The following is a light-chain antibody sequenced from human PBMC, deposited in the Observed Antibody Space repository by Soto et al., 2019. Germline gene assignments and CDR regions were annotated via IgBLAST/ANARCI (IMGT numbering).Light chain of an antibody. V-gene: IGKV3-15*01. J-gene: IGKJ2*01. CDR1: QSVSSN. CDR2: GAS. Sequence: EIVMKPSPATLYVSPGERATLSCRASQSVSSNLAWYQQKPGQAPRLLIYGASTRATGIPARFSGSGSGTEFTLTISSLQAEDFAVYYCQQYNNWPPYTFGQGTKLEIK. CDR3: QQYNNWPPYT.